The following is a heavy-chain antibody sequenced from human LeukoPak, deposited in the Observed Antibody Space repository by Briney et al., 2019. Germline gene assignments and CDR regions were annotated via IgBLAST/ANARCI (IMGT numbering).Heavy chain of an antibody. J-gene: IGHJ4*02. Sequence: ASVKVSCKASGYTFTSFDINWVRQAPGQGLEWMGWMNPSSDTRGYAQEFQGRLTMTRNTSINTAYMELTSLRSEDTAVYYCARARSGWSGYYFDYWGQGTLVTVSS. D-gene: IGHD6-19*01. CDR1: GYTFTSFD. CDR3: ARARSGWSGYYFDY. CDR2: MNPSSDTR. V-gene: IGHV1-8*01.